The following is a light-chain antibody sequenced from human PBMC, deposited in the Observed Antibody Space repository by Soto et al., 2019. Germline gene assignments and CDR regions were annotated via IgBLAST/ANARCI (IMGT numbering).Light chain of an antibody. CDR2: GAS. CDR1: QSVGSTY. CDR3: QQYGSSGT. Sequence: VLSLSPGTLSLSPGERASLSCMASQSVGSTYLAWYQQKPGQAPRLLIFGASSRATGIPDRFSGSGSGTDFTLTISRLEPEDFAVYYCQQYGSSGTFGQGTKVDIK. V-gene: IGKV3-20*01. J-gene: IGKJ1*01.